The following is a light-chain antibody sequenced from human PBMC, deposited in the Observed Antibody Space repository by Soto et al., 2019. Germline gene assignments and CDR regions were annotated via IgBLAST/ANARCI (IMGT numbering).Light chain of an antibody. J-gene: IGKJ5*01. CDR3: QQYGSSPPST. V-gene: IGKV3-20*01. CDR2: GAS. CDR1: QSVSSSY. Sequence: ELGLTQSPGTLSLSRGERATLSCRASQSVSSSYLAWYQQKPGQAPRLLIYGASSRATGIPDRFSGSGSGTDFTLTISRLEPEDFAVYYCQQYGSSPPSTFGQGTRLEIK.